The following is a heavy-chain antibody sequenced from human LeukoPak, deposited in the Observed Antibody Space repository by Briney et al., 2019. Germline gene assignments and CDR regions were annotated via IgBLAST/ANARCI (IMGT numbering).Heavy chain of an antibody. CDR3: AREGAYDSSGGVNC. J-gene: IGHJ4*02. CDR1: GFTFSSYS. V-gene: IGHV3-21*01. CDR2: ISSSGSYI. Sequence: GGSLRLSCAASGFTFSSYSMNWVRQAPGKGLEWVSSISSSGSYIYYADSVKGRFTISRDNAKNSLYLQMNSLRAEDTAVYYCAREGAYDSSGGVNCWGQGTLVTVSS. D-gene: IGHD3-22*01.